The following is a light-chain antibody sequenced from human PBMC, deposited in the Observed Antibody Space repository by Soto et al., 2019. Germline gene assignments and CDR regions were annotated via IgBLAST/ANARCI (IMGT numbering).Light chain of an antibody. CDR3: CSYAGNYVYV. CDR2: DVT. CDR1: SSDVGYYNY. V-gene: IGLV2-11*01. J-gene: IGLJ1*01. Sequence: QSALTQPRSVSGSPGQSVAISCTGASSDVGYYNYVSWYQQKPGKAPKVMIFDVTKRPSGVPDRFSGSKSGNTASLTISGLQGDDEADYYCCSYAGNYVYVFGTGTKVTVL.